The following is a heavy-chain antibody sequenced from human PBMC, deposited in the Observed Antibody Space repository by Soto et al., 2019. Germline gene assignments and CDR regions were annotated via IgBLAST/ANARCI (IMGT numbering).Heavy chain of an antibody. CDR1: GFTFSSYG. Sequence: PGGSLSLSCAASGFTFSSYGMTWVRQAPGKGLEWVSFSSATGAGRYYADSVKGRFTISRDNSKNTLYPQMSSLRADDTAVYYCAKDRRAGGNYGFYSDFWGQGALVTVSS. D-gene: IGHD1-7*01. CDR3: AKDRRAGGNYGFYSDF. J-gene: IGHJ4*02. V-gene: IGHV3-23*01. CDR2: SSATGAGR.